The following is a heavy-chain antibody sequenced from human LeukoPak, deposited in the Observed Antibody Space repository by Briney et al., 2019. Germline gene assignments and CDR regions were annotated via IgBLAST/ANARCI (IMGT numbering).Heavy chain of an antibody. CDR3: ASTLGYSSSWGQFDP. CDR2: INHSGST. V-gene: IGHV4-34*01. Sequence: SETLSLTCAVYGGSFSGYYWSWIRQPPGKGLEWIGEINHSGSTNYNPSLESRVTISVDTSKNQFSLKLSSVTAADTAVYYCASTLGYSSSWGQFDPWGQGTLVTVSS. J-gene: IGHJ5*02. CDR1: GGSFSGYY. D-gene: IGHD6-13*01.